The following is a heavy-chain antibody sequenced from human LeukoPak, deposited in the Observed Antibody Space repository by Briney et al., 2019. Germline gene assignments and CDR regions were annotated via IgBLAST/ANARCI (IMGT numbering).Heavy chain of an antibody. CDR1: GYTFTGYY. Sequence: ASVKVSCKASGYTFTGYYMHWVRQAPGQGLEWMGWINPNSGGTNYAQKFQGRVTMTRDTSISTAYMELSRLRSDDTAVYYCARGDRETYYYDMRDAFDIWGQGTTVTVSS. CDR2: INPNSGGT. CDR3: ARGDRETYYYDMRDAFDI. V-gene: IGHV1-2*02. J-gene: IGHJ3*02. D-gene: IGHD3-22*01.